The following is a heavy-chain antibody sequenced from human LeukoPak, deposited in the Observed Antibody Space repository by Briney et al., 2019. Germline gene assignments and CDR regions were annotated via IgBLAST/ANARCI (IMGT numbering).Heavy chain of an antibody. CDR1: GFTFSSYG. V-gene: IGHV3-30*18. Sequence: GGSLRLSCAASGFTFSSYGMHWVRQAPGKGLEWVAVISYDGSNKYYADPVKGRFTISRDNSKNTLYLQMNSLRAEDTAVYYCAKDLNGPGDYWGQGTLVTVSS. CDR2: ISYDGSNK. J-gene: IGHJ4*02. CDR3: AKDLNGPGDY.